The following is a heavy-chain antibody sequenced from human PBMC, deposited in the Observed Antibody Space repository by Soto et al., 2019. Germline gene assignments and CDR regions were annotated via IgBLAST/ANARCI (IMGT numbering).Heavy chain of an antibody. Sequence: QVQLQESGPGLVKPSETLSLTCTVCRASVNSYHWSWIRQPAGKGLEWIGRVYANENTDYNPSLKSRVTLSADSSENQLFLKLSSVTAADTAVYYCVRDHPNWYFDLWGRGTLVTVSS. J-gene: IGHJ2*01. CDR1: RASVNSYH. CDR2: VYANENT. CDR3: VRDHPNWYFDL. V-gene: IGHV4-4*07.